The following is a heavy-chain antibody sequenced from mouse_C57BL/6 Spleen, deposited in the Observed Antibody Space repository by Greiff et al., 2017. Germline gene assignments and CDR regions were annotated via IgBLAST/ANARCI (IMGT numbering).Heavy chain of an antibody. V-gene: IGHV1-26*01. CDR3: ARGYYGSSYDD. Sequence: EVQLQQSGPELVKPGASVKISCKASGYTFTDYYMNWVKQSHGKSLEWIGDINPNNGGTSYNQKFKGKATLTVDKSSSTAYMELRSLTSEDAAVYYCARGYYGSSYDDWGQGTTLTVAS. J-gene: IGHJ2*01. CDR2: INPNNGGT. D-gene: IGHD1-1*01. CDR1: GYTFTDYY.